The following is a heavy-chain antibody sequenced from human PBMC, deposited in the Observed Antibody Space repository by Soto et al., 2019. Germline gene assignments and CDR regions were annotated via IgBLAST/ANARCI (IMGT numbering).Heavy chain of an antibody. CDR1: GDSLTNYY. Sequence: QVQLQESGPGLVKPSETLSLTCTVSGDSLTNYYCSWFRQPPGKGLEWIGYIMYSGYSAYNLSLQRRFTMSMDTSKTQFSLMLESVTATDTAVYYCARHGFGPLHGLVDVWGQGTTVIVSS. CDR2: IMYSGYS. CDR3: ARHGFGPLHGLVDV. J-gene: IGHJ6*02. V-gene: IGHV4-59*08. D-gene: IGHD3-10*01.